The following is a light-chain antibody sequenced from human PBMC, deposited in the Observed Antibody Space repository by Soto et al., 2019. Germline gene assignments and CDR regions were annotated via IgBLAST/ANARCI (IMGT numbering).Light chain of an antibody. V-gene: IGLV2-11*01. J-gene: IGLJ3*02. CDR3: GSYAGSYTWV. CDR2: DVS. Sequence: QSALTQSRSVSGSPGQSVTISCTGTSSDVGGYNYVSWYQQHPGKAPKLMIYDVSKRPSGVPDRFSGSKSGNTASLTISGLQAEDEADYYCGSYAGSYTWVFGGGTKVTVL. CDR1: SSDVGGYNY.